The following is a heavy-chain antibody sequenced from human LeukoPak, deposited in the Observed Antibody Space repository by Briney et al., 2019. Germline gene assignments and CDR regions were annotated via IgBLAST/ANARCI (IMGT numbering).Heavy chain of an antibody. Sequence: GGSLRLSCAASGFTFSSYSMNWVRQAPGKGLEWVSSISSSSSYIYYADSVKGRFTISRDNAKNSLYLQMNSLRAEDTAVYYCASRDYEIYYYGMDVWGQGTTVTVS. CDR3: ASRDYEIYYYGMDV. V-gene: IGHV3-21*01. J-gene: IGHJ6*02. D-gene: IGHD4-17*01. CDR2: ISSSSSYI. CDR1: GFTFSSYS.